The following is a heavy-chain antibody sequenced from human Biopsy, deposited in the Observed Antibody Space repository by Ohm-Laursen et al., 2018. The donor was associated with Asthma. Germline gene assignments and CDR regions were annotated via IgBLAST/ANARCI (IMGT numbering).Heavy chain of an antibody. CDR1: GFTFGSYG. D-gene: IGHD3-10*01. Sequence: SLRLSCAASGFTFGSYGLHWVRQALGKGLEWVADIWFDGSNKHYADSVKGRFTISRDNSKNTLYLQMNSLRAEDTALYYCGRERSYMVDYWGQGTLVIVSS. V-gene: IGHV3-33*01. CDR2: IWFDGSNK. CDR3: GRERSYMVDY. J-gene: IGHJ4*02.